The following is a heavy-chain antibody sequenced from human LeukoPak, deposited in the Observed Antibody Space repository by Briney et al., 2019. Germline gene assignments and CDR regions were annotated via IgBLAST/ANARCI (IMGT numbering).Heavy chain of an antibody. CDR2: ISYDGSNK. CDR1: GFTFSSYG. CDR3: AKLRMAAAGTNFDY. J-gene: IGHJ4*02. V-gene: IGHV3-30*18. D-gene: IGHD6-13*01. Sequence: GGSLRLSCAASGFTFSSYGMHWVRQAPGKGLEWVAVISYDGSNKYYADSVKGRFTISRDNSKNTLYLQMNSLRAEDTAVYYCAKLRMAAAGTNFDYWGQGTLVTVSS.